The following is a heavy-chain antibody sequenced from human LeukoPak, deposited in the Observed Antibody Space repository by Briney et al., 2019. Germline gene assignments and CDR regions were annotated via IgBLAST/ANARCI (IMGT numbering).Heavy chain of an antibody. J-gene: IGHJ4*02. D-gene: IGHD5-12*01. CDR3: ARDRTSMGAYGRIDY. Sequence: ASVKVSCKASGGTFSSYAISWVRQAPGQGLEWMGRIIPILGIANYAQKFQGRVTITADKSTSTAYMELSSLRAEDTAVYYCARDRTSMGAYGRIDYWGQGTLVTVSS. CDR2: IIPILGIA. V-gene: IGHV1-69*04. CDR1: GGTFSSYA.